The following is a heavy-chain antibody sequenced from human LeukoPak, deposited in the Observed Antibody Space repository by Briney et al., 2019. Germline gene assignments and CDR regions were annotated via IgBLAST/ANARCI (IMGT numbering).Heavy chain of an antibody. Sequence: GGSLRLSCAAFGFTFSSYAMSWVRQAPGKGLEWVSGISGSGGSTNYADSVKGRFIIARDNSKNTLYLQMNSLGAEDTAVYYCAKVAPYGNYLFHYWGQGTRVTVSS. J-gene: IGHJ4*02. CDR1: GFTFSSYA. CDR3: AKVAPYGNYLFHY. V-gene: IGHV3-23*01. CDR2: ISGSGGST. D-gene: IGHD1-7*01.